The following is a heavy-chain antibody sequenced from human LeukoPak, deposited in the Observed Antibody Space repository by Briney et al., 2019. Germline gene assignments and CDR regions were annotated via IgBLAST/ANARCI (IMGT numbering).Heavy chain of an antibody. D-gene: IGHD1-26*01. CDR1: GVSINSYY. Sequence: SETLSLTCTVSGVSINSYYWSWIRQPPGKGLEWIAHIYYSGSTSYNPSLKSRVTISVDTSKNQFSLKLNSVTAADTAMYYCARLFHPALSGNYPFDYWGQGTLVTVSS. V-gene: IGHV4-59*01. J-gene: IGHJ4*02. CDR3: ARLFHPALSGNYPFDY. CDR2: IYYSGST.